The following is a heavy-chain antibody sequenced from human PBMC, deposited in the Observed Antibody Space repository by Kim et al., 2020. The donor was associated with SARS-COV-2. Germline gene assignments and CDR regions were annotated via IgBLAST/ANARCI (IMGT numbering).Heavy chain of an antibody. CDR2: ISYDENNK. V-gene: IGHV3-30*04. CDR1: GFTFSSFA. CDR3: ARDRHYYDNSGYGPLGY. Sequence: GGSLRLSCAASGFTFSSFAMHWVRQAPGKGLEWVAVISYDENNKYYADSVKGRFTISRDNSKRTLYLQMNSRRAEDTAMYYCARDRHYYDNSGYGPLGYWGQGTLVTVSS. D-gene: IGHD3-22*01. J-gene: IGHJ4*02.